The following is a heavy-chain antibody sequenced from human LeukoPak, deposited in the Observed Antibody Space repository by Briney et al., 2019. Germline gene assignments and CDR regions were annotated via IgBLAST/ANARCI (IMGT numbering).Heavy chain of an antibody. V-gene: IGHV3-64*01. J-gene: IGHJ5*02. CDR3: ARDASDIVVVPAAVGPFDL. D-gene: IGHD2-2*01. Sequence: GGSLRLSCAASGFTFSSYAMYWVRRTPGKGLEYVSVISGKGVSTHYATSVTGRFTISRDNSKKTLYLQMGRLRAEDMAVYYCARDASDIVVVPAAVGPFDLWGQGTLVTVSS. CDR1: GFTFSSYA. CDR2: ISGKGVST.